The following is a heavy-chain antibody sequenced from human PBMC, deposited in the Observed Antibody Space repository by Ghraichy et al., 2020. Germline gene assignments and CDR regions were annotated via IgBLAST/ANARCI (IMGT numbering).Heavy chain of an antibody. CDR3: AKGGWYPDY. CDR1: GFTFSSSW. D-gene: IGHD6-19*01. CDR2: IKQDGSEE. V-gene: IGHV3-7*01. J-gene: IGHJ4*02. Sequence: LSLTCEASGFTFSSSWMSWVRQAPGKGLEWVANIKQDGSEESYVDSVKGRFTISRDNAKNSLYLQMNSLRADDTAVYYCAKGGWYPDYWGQGTLVTVSS.